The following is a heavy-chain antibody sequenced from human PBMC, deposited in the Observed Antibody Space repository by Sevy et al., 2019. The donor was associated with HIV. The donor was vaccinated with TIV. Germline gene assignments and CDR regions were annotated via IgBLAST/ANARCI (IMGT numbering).Heavy chain of an antibody. J-gene: IGHJ4*02. CDR3: ARDSLYDSSGYYYNFDY. CDR2: ISAYNGNT. V-gene: IGHV1-18*04. CDR1: GYTFTSYG. Sequence: ASVKVSCKASGYTFTSYGISWVRQAPGQGLEWMGWISAYNGNTNYAQKLQGRVTMTTDTSTSTAYMELRSLRSDDTAVYYCARDSLYDSSGYYYNFDYWGQGTLVTVSS. D-gene: IGHD3-22*01.